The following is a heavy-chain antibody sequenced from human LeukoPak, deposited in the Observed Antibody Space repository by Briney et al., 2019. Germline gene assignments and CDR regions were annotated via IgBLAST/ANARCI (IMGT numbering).Heavy chain of an antibody. CDR1: GYTFTSYG. Sequence: ASVKVSCKXSGYTFTSYGITWVRQAPGQGLEWMGWIIACNGNTNYAQKLQGRVTMTTDTSTSTAYMQLRSLRSDDTAVYYCARGGGAAADYSYYYMDVWGKGTTVTVSS. CDR3: ARGGGAAADYSYYYMDV. D-gene: IGHD6-13*01. CDR2: IIACNGNT. V-gene: IGHV1-18*01. J-gene: IGHJ6*03.